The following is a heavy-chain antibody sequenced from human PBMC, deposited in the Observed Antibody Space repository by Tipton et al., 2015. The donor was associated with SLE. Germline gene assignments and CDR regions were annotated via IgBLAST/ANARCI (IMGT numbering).Heavy chain of an antibody. J-gene: IGHJ4*02. D-gene: IGHD6-19*01. Sequence: TLSLTCTDSGGSISNYYGSWIRQPAGQGLEWIGRINTRGSTNYNPSLKSRVTMSVDTSKNQFSLKLSSVTAADTAVYYCARDLPVAGPFGYRGQGTLVAVSS. V-gene: IGHV4-4*07. CDR2: INTRGST. CDR3: ARDLPVAGPFGY. CDR1: GGSISNYY.